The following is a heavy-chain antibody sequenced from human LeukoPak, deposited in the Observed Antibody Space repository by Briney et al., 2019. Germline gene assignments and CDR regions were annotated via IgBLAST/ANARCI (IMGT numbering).Heavy chain of an antibody. CDR2: IRAYNGNT. V-gene: IGHV1-18*01. CDR1: GYTFINYY. CDR3: ARAYSGSNFDF. J-gene: IGHJ4*02. D-gene: IGHD6-6*01. Sequence: ASVKVSCKASGYTFINYYISWVRQAPGQGLEWMGWIRAYNGNTNYAQRFQGRVTMTTDTSTSTAYMELRSLGSDDTAVYYCARAYSGSNFDFWGQGTLVTVSA.